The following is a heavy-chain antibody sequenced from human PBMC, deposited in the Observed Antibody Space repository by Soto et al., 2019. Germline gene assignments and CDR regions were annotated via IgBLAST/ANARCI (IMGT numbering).Heavy chain of an antibody. V-gene: IGHV1-2*02. CDR2: INPNSGGT. J-gene: IGHJ6*02. CDR1: GYTFTGYY. D-gene: IGHD3-3*01. Sequence: ASVKVSCKASGYTFTGYYMHWVRQAPGQGLEWMGWINPNSGGTNYAQKFQGRVTMTRDTSISTAYMELSRLRSDDTAVYYCARDPLEGDDFWSNYYYYGMDVWGQGTTVIVSS. CDR3: ARDPLEGDDFWSNYYYYGMDV.